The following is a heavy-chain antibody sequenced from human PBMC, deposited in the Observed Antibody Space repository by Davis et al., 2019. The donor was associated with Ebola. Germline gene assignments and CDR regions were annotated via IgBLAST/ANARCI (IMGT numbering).Heavy chain of an antibody. D-gene: IGHD3-3*01. Sequence: AASVKVSCKASGFTLTDYAIQWVRQAPGQRLEWMGWINAGNGNTKYSQKFQGRVTITRDTSASTAYMELSSLKSEDTAVYYCAGEHDSWIGYSFDYWGQGTQVTVSS. CDR2: INAGNGNT. J-gene: IGHJ4*02. CDR1: GFTLTDYA. CDR3: AGEHDSWIGYSFDY. V-gene: IGHV1-3*01.